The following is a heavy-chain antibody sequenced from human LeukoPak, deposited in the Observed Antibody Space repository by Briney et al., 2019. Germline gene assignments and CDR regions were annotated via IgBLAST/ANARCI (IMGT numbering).Heavy chain of an antibody. D-gene: IGHD3-9*01. CDR2: INSYSSNI. CDR3: ARALNYDILTTYYNPLWY. Sequence: GGSLRLSCAASGFTFSSYTMNWVRQAPGKGREWVSSINSYSSNIYYADSVKGRFTISRDNAKNSLYLQMNSLRAEDTAVYYCARALNYDILTTYYNPLWYWGQGTLVTVSS. J-gene: IGHJ4*02. V-gene: IGHV3-21*01. CDR1: GFTFSSYT.